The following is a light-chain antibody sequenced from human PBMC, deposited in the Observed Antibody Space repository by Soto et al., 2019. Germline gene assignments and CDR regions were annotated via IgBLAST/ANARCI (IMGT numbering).Light chain of an antibody. CDR2: DVS. CDR1: SSDVGGYNY. Sequence: QSVLTQPASVYGSPGESIPISCTGTSSDVGGYNYVSWYQQHPGKAPKLMIYDVSNRPSGVSNRFSGSKSGNTASLTISGLQAEDEADYYCSSYTSSSTQVFGNGTKVTVL. CDR3: SSYTSSSTQV. V-gene: IGLV2-14*01. J-gene: IGLJ1*01.